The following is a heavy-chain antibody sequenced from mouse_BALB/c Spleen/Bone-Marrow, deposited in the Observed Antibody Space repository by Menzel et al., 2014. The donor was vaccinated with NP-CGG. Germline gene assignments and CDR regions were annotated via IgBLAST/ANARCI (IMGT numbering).Heavy chain of an antibody. CDR3: ASYYDYDGRGY. Sequence: VKLQESGAELARPGASVKLSCKASGYTFTSYWMQWVKQRPGQGLEWIGAIYPGDGDTRYTQKFKGKATLTADKSPSTAYMQLSSLASEDSAVYYCASYYDYDGRGYWGQGTTLTVSS. V-gene: IGHV1-87*01. D-gene: IGHD2-4*01. CDR2: IYPGDGDT. J-gene: IGHJ2*01. CDR1: GYTFTSYW.